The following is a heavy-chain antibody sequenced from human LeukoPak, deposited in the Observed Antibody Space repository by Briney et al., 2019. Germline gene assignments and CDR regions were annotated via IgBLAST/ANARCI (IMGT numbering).Heavy chain of an antibody. CDR1: GLAFSSYS. Sequence: GRSLRLSCVASGLAFSSYSMHWVRQAPGKGLEWVGVISYDGSDEYYTDSVKGRFTISRDNSKNTVYLQMNSLRADDTAVYYCARDFTPEWFDIHWGQGTLVTVSS. V-gene: IGHV3-30*04. J-gene: IGHJ4*02. D-gene: IGHD3-3*01. CDR2: ISYDGSDE. CDR3: ARDFTPEWFDIH.